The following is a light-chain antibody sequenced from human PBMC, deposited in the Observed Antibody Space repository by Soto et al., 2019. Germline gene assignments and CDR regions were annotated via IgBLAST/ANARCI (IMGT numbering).Light chain of an antibody. J-gene: IGLJ2*01. CDR3: QTWGTGIVV. Sequence: QLVLTQSPSASASLGASVKLTCTLSSGHSSYAIAWHQQQPEKGPRYLMKLNSDGSHSKGDGIPDRFSGSSSGAERYLTISSLQSEDEADCYCQTWGTGIVVFGGGTKLTVL. CDR1: SGHSSYA. CDR2: LNSDGSH. V-gene: IGLV4-69*01.